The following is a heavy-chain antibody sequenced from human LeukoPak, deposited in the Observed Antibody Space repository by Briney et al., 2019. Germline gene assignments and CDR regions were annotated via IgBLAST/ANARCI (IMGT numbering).Heavy chain of an antibody. V-gene: IGHV5-51*01. J-gene: IGHJ4*02. D-gene: IGHD3-10*01. Sequence: GESLQISCKGSGYSFTSYWIGWVRQMPGKGLEWMGIIYPSDSNTRYSPSFQGQVTISADKSISTAYLQWSSLKASDTAMYYCARWRGSNYQYYFFDYWGQGTLVTVSS. CDR3: ARWRGSNYQYYFFDY. CDR2: IYPSDSNT. CDR1: GYSFTSYW.